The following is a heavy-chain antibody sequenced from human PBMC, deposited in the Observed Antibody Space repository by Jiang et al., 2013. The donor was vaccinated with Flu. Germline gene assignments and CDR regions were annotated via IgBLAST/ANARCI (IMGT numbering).Heavy chain of an antibody. Sequence: VQLLESGGGLVQPGGSLKLSCAASGLTFSGSAMHWVRQASGKGLEWVGRIRSKANSYATAYAASVKGRFTISRDDSKNTAYLQMNSLKTEDTAVYYCTRPHSSGYPEYYYYYGMDVWGQGTTVTVSS. CDR1: GLTFSGSA. CDR2: IRSKANSYAT. D-gene: IGHD3-22*01. V-gene: IGHV3-73*01. CDR3: TRPHSSGYPEYYYYYGMDV. J-gene: IGHJ6*02.